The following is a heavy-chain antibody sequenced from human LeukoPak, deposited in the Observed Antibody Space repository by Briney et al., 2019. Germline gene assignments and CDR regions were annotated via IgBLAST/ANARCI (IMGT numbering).Heavy chain of an antibody. CDR2: IYYSGST. CDR1: GGSISGYY. J-gene: IGHJ4*02. CDR3: ARGRGGDYEH. D-gene: IGHD2-21*02. Sequence: SETLSLTCTVSGGSISGYYWSWIRQPPGKGLEWIGYIYYSGSTNYNPSLKSRVTISVDTSKNQFSLKLSSVTAADTAVYYCARGRGGDYEHWGQGTLVTVSS. V-gene: IGHV4-59*01.